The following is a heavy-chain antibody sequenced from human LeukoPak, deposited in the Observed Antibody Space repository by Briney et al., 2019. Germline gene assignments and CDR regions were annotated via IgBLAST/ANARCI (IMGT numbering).Heavy chain of an antibody. D-gene: IGHD3-10*01. Sequence: QPGGSLRLSCAASGFTFSRYWMRWARQPPGEGLVWVSHINSDGSSTSYADSVKGRITISRDNAKNTLYLQMNSLRAEDTAVYYCASETYYYGSGSYYKGQLWGQGTLVTVSS. V-gene: IGHV3-74*01. CDR1: GFTFSRYW. CDR2: INSDGSST. J-gene: IGHJ4*02. CDR3: ASETYYYGSGSYYKGQL.